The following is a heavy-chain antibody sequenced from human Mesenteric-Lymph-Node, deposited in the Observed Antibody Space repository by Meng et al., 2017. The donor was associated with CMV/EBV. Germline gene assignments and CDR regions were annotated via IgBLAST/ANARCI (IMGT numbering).Heavy chain of an antibody. CDR2: INWNGGST. V-gene: IGHV3-20*03. CDR1: FDDYG. D-gene: IGHD3-22*01. Sequence: FDDYGMSWVRQAPGKGLEWVSGINWNGGSTGYADSVKGRFTISRDNAKNSLYLQMNSLRAEDTALYYCARRVDYYDSSGYYSCYFDYWGQGTLVTVSS. J-gene: IGHJ4*02. CDR3: ARRVDYYDSSGYYSCYFDY.